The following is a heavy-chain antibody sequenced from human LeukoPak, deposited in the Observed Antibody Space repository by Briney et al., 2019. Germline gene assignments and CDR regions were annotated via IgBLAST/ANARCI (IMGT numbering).Heavy chain of an antibody. V-gene: IGHV1-8*01. CDR3: VRGIAAVDI. CDR1: GYTFTSYE. Sequence: ASVKVSCKASGYTFTSYEMNWVRQATGQGLEWMGWMNPNSGNTGYAQKFQGRVTMTRNTSISTAYMELTSLRSEDTAVYYCVRGIAAVDIWGQGTMVTVSS. D-gene: IGHD6-13*01. J-gene: IGHJ3*02. CDR2: MNPNSGNT.